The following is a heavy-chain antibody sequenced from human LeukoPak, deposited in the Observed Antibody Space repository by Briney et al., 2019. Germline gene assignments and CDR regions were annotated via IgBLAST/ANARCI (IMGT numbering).Heavy chain of an antibody. CDR2: IGSNGGRT. D-gene: IGHD4-17*01. V-gene: IGHV3-64*01. CDR3: ARARYYGDYMDV. CDR1: GFTFSSCD. Sequence: GGSLRLSCAASGFTFSSCDMFWVRQAPGKGLEYVSAIGSNGGRTYYANSVKGRFTISRDNSKNTVYLQMGSLRDDDMAVYYCARARYYGDYMDVWGKGTTVTVSS. J-gene: IGHJ6*03.